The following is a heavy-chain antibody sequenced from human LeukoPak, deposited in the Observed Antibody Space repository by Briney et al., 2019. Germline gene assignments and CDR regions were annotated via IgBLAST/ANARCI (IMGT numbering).Heavy chain of an antibody. J-gene: IGHJ6*02. CDR2: IIPILGIA. CDR3: ARPGIAAATGYYYYGMDV. CDR1: GGTFSSYA. Sequence: ASVKVSCKASGGTFSSYAISWVRQAPGQGLEWMGRIIPILGIANYAQKFQGRVTITADKSTSTAYMELSSLRSEDTAVYYCARPGIAAATGYYYYGMDVWGQGTTVTVSS. V-gene: IGHV1-69*04. D-gene: IGHD6-25*01.